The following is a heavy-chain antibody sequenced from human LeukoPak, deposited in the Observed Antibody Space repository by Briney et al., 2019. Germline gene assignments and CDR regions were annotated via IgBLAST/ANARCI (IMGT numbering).Heavy chain of an antibody. Sequence: GESLKISCKGPGYSFTSYWIGWVRQMPGKGLEWMGIIYPGDSDTRYSPSFQGQVTISADKSISTAYLQWSSLKASDTAMYYCARQVEYSSSSGGYYYYYYMDVWGKGTTVTVSS. CDR1: GYSFTSYW. D-gene: IGHD6-6*01. V-gene: IGHV5-51*01. CDR2: IYPGDSDT. J-gene: IGHJ6*03. CDR3: ARQVEYSSSSGGYYYYYYMDV.